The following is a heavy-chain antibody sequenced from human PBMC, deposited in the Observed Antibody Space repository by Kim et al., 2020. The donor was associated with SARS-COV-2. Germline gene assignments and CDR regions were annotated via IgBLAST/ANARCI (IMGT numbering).Heavy chain of an antibody. V-gene: IGHV4-59*08. CDR2: IYYSGST. CDR1: GGSISSYY. J-gene: IGHJ4*02. CDR3: AWSRDGYNFDY. Sequence: SETLSLTCTVSGGSISSYYWSWIRQPPGKGLEWIGYIYYSGSTNYNPSLKSRVTISVDTSKNQFSLKLSSVTAADTAVYYCAWSRDGYNFDYWGQGTLVTVSS. D-gene: IGHD5-12*01.